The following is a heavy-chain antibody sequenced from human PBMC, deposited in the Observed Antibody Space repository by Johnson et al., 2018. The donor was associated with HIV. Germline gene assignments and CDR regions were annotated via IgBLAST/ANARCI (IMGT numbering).Heavy chain of an antibody. CDR3: AKDFGYPRPRDAFDI. V-gene: IGHV3-33*06. D-gene: IGHD5-12*01. J-gene: IGHJ3*02. CDR2: IWYAGSNK. Sequence: QVHLVDSGGGVVHPGKSLRLSCASSAFTFSYYGMHWVRQAPGKGLEWVAVIWYAGSNKFYADSVKGRFTISRDNSKNTLYLQMNSLRAEDTAVYYCAKDFGYPRPRDAFDIWGQGTMVTVSS. CDR1: AFTFSYYG.